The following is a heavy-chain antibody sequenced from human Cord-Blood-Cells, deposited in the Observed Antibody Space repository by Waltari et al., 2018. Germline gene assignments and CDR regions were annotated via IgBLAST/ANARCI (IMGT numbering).Heavy chain of an antibody. CDR1: GYTFTGYS. CDR2: INPNSGGT. J-gene: IGHJ3*02. CDR3: ARSGSYYVKDDAFDI. Sequence: QVQLVQSGAEVKNPGASVKVSCKASGYTFTGYSMHWVRQPPGQGLEWMGWINPNSGGTNYAQKFQGWVTMTRDTSISTAYMELSRLRSDDTAVYYCARSGSYYVKDDAFDIWGQGTMVTVSS. V-gene: IGHV1-2*04. D-gene: IGHD1-26*01.